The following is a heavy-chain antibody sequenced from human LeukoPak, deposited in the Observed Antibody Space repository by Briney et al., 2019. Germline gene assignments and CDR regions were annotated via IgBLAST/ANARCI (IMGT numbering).Heavy chain of an antibody. CDR1: GGSFSGYY. J-gene: IGHJ5*02. CDR3: ARGRVTMVRGVMKVNWFDP. Sequence: PSETLSLTCVVYGGSFSGYYWSWIRQPPGKGLEWIGEINHSGSTNYNPSLKSRVTISVDTSKNQFSLKLSSVTAADTAVYYCARGRVTMVRGVMKVNWFDPWGQGTLVTVSS. V-gene: IGHV4-34*01. D-gene: IGHD3-10*01. CDR2: INHSGST.